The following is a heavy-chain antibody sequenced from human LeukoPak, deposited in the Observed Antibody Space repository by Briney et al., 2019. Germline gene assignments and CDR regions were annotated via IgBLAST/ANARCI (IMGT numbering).Heavy chain of an antibody. J-gene: IGHJ4*02. Sequence: GGSLRLSCAASGFTFSSYGMHWVRQAPGKGLEWVAVISYDGSNKYYVDSVKGRFTISRDNAKNSLYLQMNSLRAEDTAVYYCARNPYGDYIDYWGQGTLVTVSS. D-gene: IGHD4-17*01. CDR1: GFTFSSYG. V-gene: IGHV3-30*03. CDR3: ARNPYGDYIDY. CDR2: ISYDGSNK.